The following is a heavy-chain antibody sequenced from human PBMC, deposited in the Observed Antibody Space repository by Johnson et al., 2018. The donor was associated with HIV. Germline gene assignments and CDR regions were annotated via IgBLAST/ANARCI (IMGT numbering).Heavy chain of an antibody. J-gene: IGHJ3*02. CDR3: ARATRSSSSGRHDAFHI. CDR2: ISYDGSNK. V-gene: IGHV3-30*19. CDR1: GFTFSSYG. Sequence: QVQLVESGGGVVQPGGSLRLSCAGSGFTFSSYGMHWVRQAPGKGLEWVAVISYDGSNKYYADSVKGRFTISRDNSKNTLYLQMNSLRAEDTAVYYCARATRSSSSGRHDAFHIWGQGTTVTVSS. D-gene: IGHD6-6*01.